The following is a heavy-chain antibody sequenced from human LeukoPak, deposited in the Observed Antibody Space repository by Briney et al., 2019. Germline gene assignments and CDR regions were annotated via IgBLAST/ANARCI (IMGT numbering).Heavy chain of an antibody. J-gene: IGHJ6*03. D-gene: IGHD2-15*01. Sequence: ASVKVSCKVSGYTLTELSMHWVRQAPGKGLEWMGGFDPEDGETIYAQKFQGRVTMTEDTSTDTAYMELSSLRSEDTAVYYCATGSSPALGYCSGGSCPEIGAYYYYYMDVWGKGTTVTVSS. CDR3: ATGSSPALGYCSGGSCPEIGAYYYYYMDV. V-gene: IGHV1-24*01. CDR1: GYTLTELS. CDR2: FDPEDGET.